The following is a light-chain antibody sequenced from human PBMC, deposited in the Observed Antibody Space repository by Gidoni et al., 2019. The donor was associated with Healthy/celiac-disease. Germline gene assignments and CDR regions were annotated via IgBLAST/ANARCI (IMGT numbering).Light chain of an antibody. CDR2: QDS. V-gene: IGLV3-1*01. CDR3: QAWDISTVV. Sequence: SYELTQPPSVSVSPGQTDSITCSGDKLGDKYACWDQQNPGQSPVLVIYQDSKRPSGIPERFSGSNSGNTATLTISGTQAMDEADYYCQAWDISTVVFGGGTKLTVL. CDR1: KLGDKY. J-gene: IGLJ2*01.